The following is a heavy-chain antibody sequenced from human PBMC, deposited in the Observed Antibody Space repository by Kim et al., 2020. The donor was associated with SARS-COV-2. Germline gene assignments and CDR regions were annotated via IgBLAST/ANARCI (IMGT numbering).Heavy chain of an antibody. Sequence: GGSLRLSCVASGFTFSDHHMNWIRQAPGKGLEWISYITSSSTSTNYADSVKGRFTISRDNARNSLYLQMNSLRGEDTAVYYCTRDLRESCKSGRLYNDYYGMGVWGQGPTVIVS. CDR1: GFTFSDHH. CDR3: TRDLRESCKSGRLYNDYYGMGV. D-gene: IGHD1-26*01. J-gene: IGHJ6*02. V-gene: IGHV3-11*06. CDR2: ITSSSTST.